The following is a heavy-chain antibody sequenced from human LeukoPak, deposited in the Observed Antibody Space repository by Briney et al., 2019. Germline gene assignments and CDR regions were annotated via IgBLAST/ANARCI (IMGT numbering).Heavy chain of an antibody. Sequence: ASVKVSCKASGGTFSSYAISWVRQAPGQGLEWMGGIIPIFGTANYAQKLQGRVTITTDESTSTAYMELSSLRSEDTAVYYCASLTACSGGSCYPYYYYMDVWGKGTTVTVSS. CDR3: ASLTACSGGSCYPYYYYMDV. D-gene: IGHD2-15*01. CDR1: GGTFSSYA. CDR2: IIPIFGTA. V-gene: IGHV1-69*05. J-gene: IGHJ6*03.